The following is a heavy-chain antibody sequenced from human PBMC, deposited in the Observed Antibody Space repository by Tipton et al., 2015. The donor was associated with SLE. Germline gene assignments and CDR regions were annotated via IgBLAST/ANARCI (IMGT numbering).Heavy chain of an antibody. V-gene: IGHV3-23*05. CDR1: GFTFSTYT. CDR2: IYGSDLRT. D-gene: IGHD6-13*01. CDR3: AKGGVAAAWGAFDL. J-gene: IGHJ3*01. Sequence: SLRLSCAASGFTFSTYTMYWVRQTPGKGLEWVSTIYGSDLRTFYADSVKGRFTISRDNSQNTLYLQMNSLRAEDTAVYYCAKGGVAAAWGAFDLWGQGTMVTVSS.